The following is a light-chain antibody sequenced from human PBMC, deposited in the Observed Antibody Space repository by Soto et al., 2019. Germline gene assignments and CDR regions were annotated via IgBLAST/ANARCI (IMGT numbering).Light chain of an antibody. J-gene: IGKJ5*01. V-gene: IGKV1-5*03. CDR2: KAS. CDR1: QSISSW. CDR3: QQSYSTPST. Sequence: DIQMTQSPSTLSASVGDRVTITCRASQSISSWLAWYQQKPGKAPKLLIYKASSLESGVPSRFSGSGSGTDFTLAISSLQPEDFATYYCQQSYSTPSTFGQGTRLEI.